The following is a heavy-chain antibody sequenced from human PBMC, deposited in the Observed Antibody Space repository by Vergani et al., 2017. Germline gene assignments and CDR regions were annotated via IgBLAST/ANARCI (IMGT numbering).Heavy chain of an antibody. J-gene: IGHJ4*02. D-gene: IGHD2-2*02. CDR1: GYSISSGYY. CDR3: AREVPAAISWYFDY. V-gene: IGHV4-38-2*02. Sequence: QVQLQESGPGLVKPSDTLSLTCAVSGYSISSGYYWGWIRQPPGKGVEWIGSIYHSGSTYYKPPLKRRVTISVDTSKNQFSLKRSAVTAADTTVYYCAREVPAAISWYFDYWGRETRVTVSS. CDR2: IYHSGST.